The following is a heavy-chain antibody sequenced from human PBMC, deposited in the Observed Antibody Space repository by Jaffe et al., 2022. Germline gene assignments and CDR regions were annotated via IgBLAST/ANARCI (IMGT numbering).Heavy chain of an antibody. CDR1: GISVSNARMG. V-gene: IGHV2-26*01. D-gene: IGHD6-13*01. CDR3: ARTSQSSYTTSWTAEYFQY. CDR2: IFSNDEK. J-gene: IGHJ1*01. Sequence: QVTLKESGPVLVKPTETLTLTCTVSGISVSNARMGVSWIRQPPGKALEWLAHIFSNDEKSYNTSLRNRLTISKDTSKSQVVLTMTNMDPVDTATYYCARTSQSSYTTSWTAEYFQYWGQGTLVSVSA.